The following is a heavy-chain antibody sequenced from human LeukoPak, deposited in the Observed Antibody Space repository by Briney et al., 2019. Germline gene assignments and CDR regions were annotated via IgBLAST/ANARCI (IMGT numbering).Heavy chain of an antibody. CDR1: GFTFSSYA. CDR2: IFGTGDTT. J-gene: IGHJ4*02. CDR3: ARRAGAYSHPYDY. Sequence: GGSLRLSCAASGFTFSSYAMNWVRQAPGKGLEWVSIIFGTGDTTYYADSVKGRFTVSRDNSKNTLYLQMNSLRAEDTAVYYCARRAGAYSHPYDYWGQGTLVTVSS. D-gene: IGHD4/OR15-4a*01. V-gene: IGHV3-23*01.